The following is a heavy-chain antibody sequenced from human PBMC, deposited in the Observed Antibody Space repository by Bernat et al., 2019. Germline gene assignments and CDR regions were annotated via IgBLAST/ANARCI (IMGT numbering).Heavy chain of an antibody. D-gene: IGHD2-2*01. CDR3: AREYCSSASCYGRGRWFDP. Sequence: EVQLVESGGGLVQPGGSLRLSCAASGFTFSTYWMSWVRQAPGKGLEWVANIHQDGGEKYYVDSVTGRFVISRDNAENSLYLQMNRLRAEDTAVYYCAREYCSSASCYGRGRWFDPWGQGTLVTVSS. CDR1: GFTFSTYW. V-gene: IGHV3-7*03. J-gene: IGHJ5*02. CDR2: IHQDGGEK.